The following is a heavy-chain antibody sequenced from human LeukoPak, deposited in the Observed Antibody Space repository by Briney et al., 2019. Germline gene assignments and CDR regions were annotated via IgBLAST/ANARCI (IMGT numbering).Heavy chain of an antibody. Sequence: SQTLSLTCTVSGGSISSGGYYWSWIRQHPGKGLEWIGYIYYSGSTYYNPSPKSRVTISVDTSKNQFSLKLSSVTAADTAVYYCARDGLNCTNGVCYYYFDYWGQGTLVTVSS. V-gene: IGHV4-31*03. CDR3: ARDGLNCTNGVCYYYFDY. CDR2: IYYSGST. J-gene: IGHJ4*02. CDR1: GGSISSGGYY. D-gene: IGHD2-8*01.